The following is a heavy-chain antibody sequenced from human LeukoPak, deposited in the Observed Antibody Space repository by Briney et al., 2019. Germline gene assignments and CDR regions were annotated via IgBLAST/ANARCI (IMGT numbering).Heavy chain of an antibody. CDR1: GFTFSSYA. CDR2: ISYDGSNK. V-gene: IGHV3-30*15. J-gene: IGHJ6*03. D-gene: IGHD3-3*01. Sequence: PGRSLRLSCAASGFTFSSYAMHWVRQAPGKGLEWVAVISYDGSNKYYADSVKGRFTISRDNSKNTLYLQMSSLRAEDTAVYYCARDPHDFWSGQYYYYYYMDVWGKGTTVTVSS. CDR3: ARDPHDFWSGQYYYYYYMDV.